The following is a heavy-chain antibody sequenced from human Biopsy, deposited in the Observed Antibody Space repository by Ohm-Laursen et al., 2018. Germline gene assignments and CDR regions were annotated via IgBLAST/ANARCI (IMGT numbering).Heavy chain of an antibody. Sequence: ASVNVSCKASGYTFTGQNLHWARQVPGQGLEWMGKNNPNSGTTKFAQDFQGRVTMTRDTSITTAYMELRRLRSDDTTVYYCAKGQDLRGGAEYFQHWGQGALVTVSS. D-gene: IGHD2-15*01. CDR1: GYTFTGQN. V-gene: IGHV1-2*02. CDR2: NNPNSGTT. CDR3: AKGQDLRGGAEYFQH. J-gene: IGHJ1*01.